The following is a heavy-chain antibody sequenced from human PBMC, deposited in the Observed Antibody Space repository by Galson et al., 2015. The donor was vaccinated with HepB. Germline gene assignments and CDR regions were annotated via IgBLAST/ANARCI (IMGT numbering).Heavy chain of an antibody. CDR1: GFSLSTSGMC. J-gene: IGHJ6*02. CDR2: IDWDDDK. D-gene: IGHD3-3*02. Sequence: PALVKPTQTLTLTGTFSGFSLSTSGMCVSWIRQPPGKALEWLARIDWDDDKYYSTSLKTRLTISKGTSKNQVVLTRTNMDPVDTATYYCARIRGQKDQIALDVWGQGTTVTVSS. V-gene: IGHV2-70*11. CDR3: ARIRGQKDQIALDV.